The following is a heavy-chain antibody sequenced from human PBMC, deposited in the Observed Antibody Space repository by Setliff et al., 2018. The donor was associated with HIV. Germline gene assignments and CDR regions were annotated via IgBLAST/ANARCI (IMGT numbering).Heavy chain of an antibody. CDR1: GFSFSNYG. J-gene: IGHJ6*02. D-gene: IGHD3-9*01. Sequence: GGSLRLSCVASGFSFSNYGMHWVRQAPGKGLEWMTFIRYDGSNKYYADSVKGRFTISRDNSKNTLYLQMNSLRAEDTAVYYCAKEYYDIFGYYYYGMDVWGQGTTVTVSS. CDR3: AKEYYDIFGYYYYGMDV. CDR2: IRYDGSNK. V-gene: IGHV3-30*02.